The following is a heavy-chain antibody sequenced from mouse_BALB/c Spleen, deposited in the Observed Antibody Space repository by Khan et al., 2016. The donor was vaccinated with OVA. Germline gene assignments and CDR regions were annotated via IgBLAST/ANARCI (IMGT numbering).Heavy chain of an antibody. Sequence: EVELVESGGGLMKPGGSLKLSCVVSGFSFSDYYMYWVRQTPERRQVWLVTIRDFSSYIYYQDTVKGRFTISRDNAKNNLYLQLNSLRSEDTDMYYSVRGDYGDRFNYWGQGILVTVAA. CDR3: VRGDYGDRFNY. V-gene: IGHV5-4*02. CDR1: GFSFSDYY. J-gene: IGHJ3*01. D-gene: IGHD2-13*01. CDR2: IRDFSSYI.